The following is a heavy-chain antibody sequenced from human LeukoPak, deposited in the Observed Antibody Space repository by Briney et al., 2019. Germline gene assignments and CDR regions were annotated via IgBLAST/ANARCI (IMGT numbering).Heavy chain of an antibody. Sequence: GGPLRLSCAGSGFIFNNYAMHWVRQPPGKGLEWVSGISWNSGSIDYADSVKGRFTISRDNAKNSLYLQMNSLRVEGTAFYYCAKDNRRHYTSGPNPDSLHWGQGALVTVSS. CDR3: AKDNRRHYTSGPNPDSLH. CDR1: GFIFNNYA. V-gene: IGHV3-9*01. D-gene: IGHD6-19*01. J-gene: IGHJ4*02. CDR2: ISWNSGSI.